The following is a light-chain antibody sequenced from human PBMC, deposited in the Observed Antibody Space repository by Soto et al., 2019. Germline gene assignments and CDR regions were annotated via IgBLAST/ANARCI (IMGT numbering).Light chain of an antibody. CDR3: QQSYSNPRT. Sequence: DIHMTQSPSSLSASVGDRVTITSRASQSISSYLNWYQQKPGKAPKLLIYAASSLQSGVPSRFSGSGSGTDFTLTISSLQPEDFATYYCQQSYSNPRTFGQGTKVDIK. CDR1: QSISSY. CDR2: AAS. J-gene: IGKJ1*01. V-gene: IGKV1-39*01.